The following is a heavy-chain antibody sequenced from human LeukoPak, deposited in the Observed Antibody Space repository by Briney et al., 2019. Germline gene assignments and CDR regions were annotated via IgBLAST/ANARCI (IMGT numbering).Heavy chain of an antibody. J-gene: IGHJ5*02. CDR1: GFTFTNHA. Sequence: GGSLRLSCAASGFTFTNHAMTWVLQAPGQGLECVSVIGGSGVVTNYADSVKGRFTISRDNAQNTLYLHMSSLRAEDTAVYYCARKAITGTPGGWFDPWGQGTLVTVSS. V-gene: IGHV3-23*01. CDR2: IGGSGVVT. CDR3: ARKAITGTPGGWFDP. D-gene: IGHD1-20*01.